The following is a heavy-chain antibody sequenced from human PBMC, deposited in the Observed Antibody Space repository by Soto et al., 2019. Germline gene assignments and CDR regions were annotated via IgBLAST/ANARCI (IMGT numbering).Heavy chain of an antibody. D-gene: IGHD6-19*01. CDR3: ARGGSSGWEGFYGMDV. V-gene: IGHV3-30-3*01. Sequence: QVQLVESGGGVVQPGRSLRLSCAASGFTFNNYAMHWVRQAPGKGLEWVAVISYDGSNKYYADSVKGRFTISRDNSKNTLYLQMNSLRAEDTAVYYCARGGSSGWEGFYGMDVWGQGTTVTVSS. CDR1: GFTFNNYA. CDR2: ISYDGSNK. J-gene: IGHJ6*02.